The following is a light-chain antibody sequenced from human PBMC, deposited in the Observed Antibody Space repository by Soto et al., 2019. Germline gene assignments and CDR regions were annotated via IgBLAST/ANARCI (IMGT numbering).Light chain of an antibody. CDR2: GAS. Sequence: TQSPDTLSLSPGTRATHSCRASESVDFHLAWYQQKPGQAPRLLIYGASTRATGIPARFSGSGSGTDFTLTISRLEPEDFAVYYCQQYGSSPLTFGGGTKVDIK. V-gene: IGKV3-20*01. CDR1: ESVDFH. CDR3: QQYGSSPLT. J-gene: IGKJ4*01.